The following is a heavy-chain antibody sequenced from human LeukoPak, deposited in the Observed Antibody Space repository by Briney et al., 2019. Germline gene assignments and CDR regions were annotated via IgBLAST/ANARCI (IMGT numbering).Heavy chain of an antibody. V-gene: IGHV3-21*01. CDR3: ARDLDKLTTLDWYFDL. CDR1: GFTFSSYS. Sequence: GGSLRLSCAASGFTFSSYSMNWVRQAPGKGLEWVSSIRSSSSYIYYADSVKGRFTISRDNAKNSLYLHMNSLRAEDTAVYYCARDLDKLTTLDWYFDLWGRGTLVTVSS. D-gene: IGHD3-10*02. J-gene: IGHJ2*01. CDR2: IRSSSSYI.